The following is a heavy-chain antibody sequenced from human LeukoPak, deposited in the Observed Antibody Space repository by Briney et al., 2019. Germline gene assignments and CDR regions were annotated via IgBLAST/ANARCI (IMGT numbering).Heavy chain of an antibody. V-gene: IGHV4-59*01. CDR3: ARHYDSGTYPLDY. CDR2: IYYTGST. CDR1: GGSISSYY. Sequence: SETLSLTCTVSGGSISSYYWSWIRQPPGKGLEWIGNIYYTGSTSYNPSLKSRITISLDTSKNHFSPKLTSVTAADTAVYYCARHYDSGTYPLDYWGQGTLVTVSS. D-gene: IGHD3-10*01. J-gene: IGHJ4*02.